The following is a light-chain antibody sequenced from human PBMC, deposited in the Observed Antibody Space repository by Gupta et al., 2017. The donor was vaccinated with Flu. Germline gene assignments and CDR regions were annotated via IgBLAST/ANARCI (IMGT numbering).Light chain of an antibody. Sequence: DIQMTQSPSSLSASVGDRVTITCRTSQRISSYVNWYQQRPGKAPRLLIYGVSSLQSGVPSRFSGSGSGTDFTLTINSLQPEDFATYYCQQSVSIILTFGGGTKVEIK. CDR1: QRISSY. J-gene: IGKJ4*01. V-gene: IGKV1-39*01. CDR3: QQSVSIILT. CDR2: GVS.